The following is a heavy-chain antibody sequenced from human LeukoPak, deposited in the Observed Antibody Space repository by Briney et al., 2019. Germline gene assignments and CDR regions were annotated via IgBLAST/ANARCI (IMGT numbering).Heavy chain of an antibody. Sequence: GGSLRLSCAASGFTFDDYAMHWVRQAPGRGLEWVSGIGWNSSSIGDADSVKSPFTISRDNAKNSLYLQMTSLRAEDTALYYCAKYMEVRARYYYYMDVWGKGTTVTVSS. CDR3: AKYMEVRARYYYYMDV. CDR2: IGWNSSSI. CDR1: GFTFDDYA. J-gene: IGHJ6*03. V-gene: IGHV3-9*01. D-gene: IGHD3-10*01.